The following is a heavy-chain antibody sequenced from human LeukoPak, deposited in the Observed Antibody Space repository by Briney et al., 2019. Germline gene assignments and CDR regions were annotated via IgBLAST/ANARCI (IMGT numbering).Heavy chain of an antibody. CDR3: ARYYGSGSPFDY. CDR2: IIPIFGTA. Sequence: SVKVSCKASGGTFSSYAISRVRQAPGQGLEWMGGIIPIFGTANYAQKFQGRVTITTDESTSTAYMELSSLRSEDTAVYYCARYYGSGSPFDYWGQGTLVTVSS. CDR1: GGTFSSYA. J-gene: IGHJ4*02. V-gene: IGHV1-69*05. D-gene: IGHD3-10*01.